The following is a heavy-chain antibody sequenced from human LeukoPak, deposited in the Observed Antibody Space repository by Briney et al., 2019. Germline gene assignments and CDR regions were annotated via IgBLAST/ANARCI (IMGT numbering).Heavy chain of an antibody. J-gene: IGHJ4*02. D-gene: IGHD7-27*01. CDR1: GGSISSYY. CDR3: ARASTGDFASFDY. Sequence: SETLSLTCTVSGGSISSYYWSWIRQPPGKGLEWIGYIYYSGSTNYNPSLKSRVTISVDTSKNQFSLKLSSVTVADTAVYYCARASTGDFASFDYWGQGTLVTVSS. V-gene: IGHV4-59*12. CDR2: IYYSGST.